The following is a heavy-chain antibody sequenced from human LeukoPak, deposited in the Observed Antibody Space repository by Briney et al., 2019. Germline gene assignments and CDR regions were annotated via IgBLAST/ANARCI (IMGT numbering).Heavy chain of an antibody. CDR1: GFTFSSYA. Sequence: GGSLRLSCAASGFTFSSYAMHWVRQPPGKGLEWVAVISYDGSNKYYADSVKGRFTISRDNSKNTLYLQMNSLRAEDTAVYYCARSPLLSSSWYVNWFDPWGQGTLVTVSS. J-gene: IGHJ5*02. CDR2: ISYDGSNK. D-gene: IGHD6-13*01. CDR3: ARSPLLSSSWYVNWFDP. V-gene: IGHV3-30*04.